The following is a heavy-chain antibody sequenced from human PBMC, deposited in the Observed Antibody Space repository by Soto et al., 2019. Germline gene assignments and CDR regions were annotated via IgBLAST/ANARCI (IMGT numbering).Heavy chain of an antibody. CDR1: GGSISSGGYS. J-gene: IGHJ5*02. CDR3: ARVPAP. V-gene: IGHV4-30-2*01. CDR2: IYHSGST. Sequence: SETLSLTCAVSGGSISSGGYSWSWIRQPPGKGLEWIGYIYHSGSTYYNPSLKSRVTISVDRSKNQFSLKLSSMTDADTAVYYCARVPAPWGQGTLVTVSS.